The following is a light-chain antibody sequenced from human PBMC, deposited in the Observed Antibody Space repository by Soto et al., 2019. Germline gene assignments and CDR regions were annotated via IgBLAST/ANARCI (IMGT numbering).Light chain of an antibody. CDR1: NIGSKS. J-gene: IGLJ3*02. CDR3: QVWDSSSDHVV. CDR2: YDN. Sequence: SSELTQPPSVSVAPGKTARITCGGNNIGSKSVHWYQQKPGQAPRLVISYDNDRPSGIPERFSGSDSGNTATLTISRVEVGAAADYYCQVWDSSSDHVVFGGGTKLTVL. V-gene: IGLV3-21*04.